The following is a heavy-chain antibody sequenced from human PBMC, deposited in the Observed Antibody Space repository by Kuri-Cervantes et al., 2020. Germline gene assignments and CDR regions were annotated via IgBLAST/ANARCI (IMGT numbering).Heavy chain of an antibody. CDR2: ISGXGGST. Sequence: GGSLRXXXAXXGXXXSSXAXXWVRXXPGKGLEWVSXISGXGGSTXXAXSVXGRFXIXRDNSXNTLYLXXNSLRAEDTXVYYCXKAWXXXSFFXSDXXXYYGMGVWGQGTTVTVSS. J-gene: IGHJ6*02. CDR3: XKAWXXXSFFXSDXXXYYGMGV. D-gene: IGHD6-13*01. CDR1: GXXXSSXA. V-gene: IGHV3-23*01.